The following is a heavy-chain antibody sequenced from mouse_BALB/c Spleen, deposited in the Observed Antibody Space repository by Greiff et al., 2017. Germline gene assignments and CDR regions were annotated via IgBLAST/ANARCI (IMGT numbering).Heavy chain of an antibody. CDR3: ARQGSSSSFAY. J-gene: IGHJ3*01. V-gene: IGHV5-12-1*01. D-gene: IGHD3-1*01. Sequence: EVMLVESGGGLVKPGGSLKLSCAASGFAFSSYDMSWVRQTPEKRLEWVAYISSGGGRTYYPDTVKGRFTIYRDNAKNTLYLQMCSVKSEDTAMYYCARQGSSSSFAYWGQGTLVTGSA. CDR2: ISSGGGRT. CDR1: GFAFSSYD.